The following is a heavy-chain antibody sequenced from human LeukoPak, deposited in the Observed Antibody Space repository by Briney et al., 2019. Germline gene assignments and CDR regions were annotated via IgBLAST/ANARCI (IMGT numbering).Heavy chain of an antibody. CDR2: IGDSGATT. J-gene: IGHJ1*01. CDR1: GFTLSSYA. V-gene: IGHV3-23*01. CDR3: AIMHGYYDGSGYWVQ. Sequence: PGGSLRLSCAASGFTLSSYAMTWVRQAPGKGLEWVSDIGDSGATTYYADSVKGRFTISRDNSKNTLYLQMSSLRAEDTAVYYCAIMHGYYDGSGYWVQWGQGTLVTVSS. D-gene: IGHD3-22*01.